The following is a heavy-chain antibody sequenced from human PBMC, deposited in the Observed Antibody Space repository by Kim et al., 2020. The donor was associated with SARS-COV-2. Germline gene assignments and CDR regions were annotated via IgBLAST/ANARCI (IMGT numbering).Heavy chain of an antibody. J-gene: IGHJ4*02. V-gene: IGHV3-7*03. CDR1: GFSLIGSW. D-gene: IGHD2-21*01. CDR3: ARDREDCRGDPCYCRLDY. CDR2: IKEDGSDQ. Sequence: GGSLRLSCVAPGFSLIGSWMSWVRQAPGKGLEGVADIKEDGSDQHYVDSVKGRFTTSRDNDKNSLYLQRNSVRAEDTAVYYWARDREDCRGDPCYCRLDYWGQGSLVTVSS.